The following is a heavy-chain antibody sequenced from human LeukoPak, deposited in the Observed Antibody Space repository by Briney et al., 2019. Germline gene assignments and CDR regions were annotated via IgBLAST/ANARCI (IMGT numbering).Heavy chain of an antibody. Sequence: PSETLSLTCAVYGGSFSGYYWNWIRQPPGKGLEWIGEINHSGSTNYNPSLKSRVTISVDTSKNQFSLKLSSVTAADTAVYYCARGRRRGSYYYYYGMDVWGKGTTVTVSS. CDR3: ARGRRRGSYYYYYGMDV. J-gene: IGHJ6*04. CDR2: INHSGST. V-gene: IGHV4-34*01. CDR1: GGSFSGYY. D-gene: IGHD3-10*01.